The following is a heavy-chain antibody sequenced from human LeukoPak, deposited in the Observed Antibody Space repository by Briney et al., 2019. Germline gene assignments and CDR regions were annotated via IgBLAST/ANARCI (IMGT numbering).Heavy chain of an antibody. CDR1: GFTFSSYS. D-gene: IGHD2-15*01. Sequence: MAGGSLRLSCAASGFTFSSYSMNWVRQAPGKGLEWVSPISSSSSYIYYADSVKGRFTISRDNAKNSLYLQMNSLRAEDTAVYYCARAECSGGSCYFDYWGQGTLVTVSS. CDR2: ISSSSSYI. J-gene: IGHJ4*02. CDR3: ARAECSGGSCYFDY. V-gene: IGHV3-21*01.